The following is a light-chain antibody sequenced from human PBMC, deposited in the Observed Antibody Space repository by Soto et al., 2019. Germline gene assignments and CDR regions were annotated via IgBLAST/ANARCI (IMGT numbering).Light chain of an antibody. CDR3: QQYDDVPL. Sequence: DIQMTQSPSSLSASVGDRVTFTCRATLDISNSLNWYQQKPGKAPKLLIYRASNLETGVPSRSSGSGSGTDFSLTISSLQPEDIATYYCQQYDDVPLFGGGTKVDIK. CDR1: LDISNS. J-gene: IGKJ4*01. CDR2: RAS. V-gene: IGKV1-33*01.